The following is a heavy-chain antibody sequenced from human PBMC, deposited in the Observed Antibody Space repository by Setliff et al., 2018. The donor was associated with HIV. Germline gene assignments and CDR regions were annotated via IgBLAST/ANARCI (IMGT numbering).Heavy chain of an antibody. D-gene: IGHD3-22*01. CDR1: GGSISNDNSF. CDR2: IYKSGST. J-gene: IGHJ4*02. V-gene: IGHV4-61*02. Sequence: LSLTCTVSGGSISNDNSFWSWIRQPAGKGLEWIGRIYKSGSTGYNTSLKCRVTLLVDASKNQFSLKLSSVTAADTAVYYCAITPLYYGSSGYYCPLNDYWGQGTRVTVSS. CDR3: AITPLYYGSSGYYCPLNDY.